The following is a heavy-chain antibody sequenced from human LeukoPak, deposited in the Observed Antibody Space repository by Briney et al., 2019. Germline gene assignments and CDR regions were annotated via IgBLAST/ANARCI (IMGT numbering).Heavy chain of an antibody. CDR3: ARDSGIYDSSGYYYVPYFDY. V-gene: IGHV1-2*02. CDR2: INPNSGGT. CDR1: GYTFTGHY. D-gene: IGHD3-22*01. J-gene: IGHJ4*02. Sequence: VASVKVSCKASGYTFTGHYMHWVRQAPGQGLEWMGWINPNSGGTNYAQKFQGRVTMTRDTSISTAYMELSRLRSGDTAVYYCARDSGIYDSSGYYYVPYFDYWGQGTLVTVSS.